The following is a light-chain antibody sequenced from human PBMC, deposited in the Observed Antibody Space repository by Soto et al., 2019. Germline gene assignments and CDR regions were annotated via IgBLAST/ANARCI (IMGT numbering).Light chain of an antibody. CDR2: GAS. J-gene: IGKJ1*01. CDR1: QSVSSSY. Sequence: EIVLTQSPGTLSLSPGERATLSCRASQSVSSSYLAWYHQKPGQAPRLLIFGASSRATGIPDRFSGSGSGTDFTLTISRLEPEDFAVYYCQQYGSSSTTFGQGTKV. CDR3: QQYGSSSTT. V-gene: IGKV3-20*01.